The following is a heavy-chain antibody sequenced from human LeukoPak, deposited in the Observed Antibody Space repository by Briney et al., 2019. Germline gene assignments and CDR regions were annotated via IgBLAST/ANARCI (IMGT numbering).Heavy chain of an antibody. V-gene: IGHV3-20*04. D-gene: IGHD4-17*01. Sequence: TGGSLRLSCAASGFTFDDYGMNWVRQAPGKGLEWGSTITWNAANTGYADSVKGRFTISRDNAKNSLSLQMNSLSPEDTALYYCARSSTTVTTRYFDLWGRGTLVTVSS. CDR3: ARSSTTVTTRYFDL. CDR1: GFTFDDYG. CDR2: ITWNAANT. J-gene: IGHJ2*01.